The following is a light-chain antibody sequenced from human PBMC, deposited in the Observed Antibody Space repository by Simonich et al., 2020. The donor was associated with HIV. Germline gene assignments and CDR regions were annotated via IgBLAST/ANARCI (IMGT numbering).Light chain of an antibody. J-gene: IGKJ5*01. CDR2: DVS. V-gene: IGKV1-33*01. CDR1: QDISNY. CDR3: QQYDNLPSIT. Sequence: DIQMTQSPSSLSASVGDRVTITCQASQDISNYLNWYQQKPGKAPKLLIYDVSNLETGGPSRFSGSGSGTDFTFTISSLQPEDIATYYCQQYDNLPSITFGQGTRLEFK.